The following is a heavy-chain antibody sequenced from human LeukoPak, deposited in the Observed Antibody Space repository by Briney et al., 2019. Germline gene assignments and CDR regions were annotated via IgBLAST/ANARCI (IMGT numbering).Heavy chain of an antibody. J-gene: IGHJ5*02. D-gene: IGHD6-13*01. CDR2: IIPIFGTA. Sequence: SVKVSCKASGGTFSSYAISWVRQAPGQGLEWMGGIIPIFGTANYAQKFQGRVTITADKSTSTAYIELSSLRSEDTAVYYCAAKIPYTAAGWFDPWGQGTLVTVSS. V-gene: IGHV1-69*06. CDR3: AAKIPYTAAGWFDP. CDR1: GGTFSSYA.